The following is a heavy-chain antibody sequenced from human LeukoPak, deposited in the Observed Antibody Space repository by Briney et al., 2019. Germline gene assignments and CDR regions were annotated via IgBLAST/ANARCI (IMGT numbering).Heavy chain of an antibody. Sequence: GASVKVSCKASGYTFTSYGISWVRQAPGQGLEWMGWISAYNGNTNYAQKLQGRVTMTTDTSTSTAYMELRSLRSDDTAVYYCARGVEGYDFWSGDAFDIWGQGTMVTVSS. CDR2: ISAYNGNT. D-gene: IGHD3-3*01. CDR1: GYTFTSYG. V-gene: IGHV1-18*01. CDR3: ARGVEGYDFWSGDAFDI. J-gene: IGHJ3*02.